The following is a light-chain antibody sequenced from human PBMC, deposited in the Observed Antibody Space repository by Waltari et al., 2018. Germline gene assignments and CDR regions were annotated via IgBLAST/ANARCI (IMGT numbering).Light chain of an antibody. V-gene: IGLV2-14*03. J-gene: IGLJ2*01. CDR1: SSAVGAYNY. CDR3: SSYISSSTLEL. Sequence: QSALTQPASVSGSPGQSLSIPCTGTSSAVGAYNYVSWYQQHPGKAPKPMIFGVRNRPSGVCNRFSGPKSGNTAALTISGLQAEDEADYYCSSYISSSTLELFGGGTSLTVL. CDR2: GVR.